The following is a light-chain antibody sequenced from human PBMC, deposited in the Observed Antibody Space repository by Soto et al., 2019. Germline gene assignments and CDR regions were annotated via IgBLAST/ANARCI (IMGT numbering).Light chain of an antibody. V-gene: IGLV2-14*01. J-gene: IGLJ1*01. Sequence: QSALTQPASVSGSPGQSITISCTGTSSDVGGYNYVSWYQQHPGKAPKLMIYDVSNRPSGVSNRVSGSKSGNTASLTISGLQYEDEADYYCSSYTSSSTYVVGTGTKLTVL. CDR2: DVS. CDR1: SSDVGGYNY. CDR3: SSYTSSSTYV.